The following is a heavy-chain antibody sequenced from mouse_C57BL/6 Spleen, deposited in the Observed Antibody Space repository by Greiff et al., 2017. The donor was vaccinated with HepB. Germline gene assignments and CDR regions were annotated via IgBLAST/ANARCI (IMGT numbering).Heavy chain of an antibody. CDR3: ASGTGFDY. V-gene: IGHV1-82*01. CDR1: GYAFSSSW. Sequence: QVQLKESGPELVKPGASVKISCKASGYAFSSSWMNWVKQRPGKGLEWIGRIYPGDGDTNYNGKFKGKATLTADKSSSTAYMQLSSLTSEDSAVYFCASGTGFDYWGQGTTLTVSS. D-gene: IGHD4-1*01. J-gene: IGHJ2*01. CDR2: IYPGDGDT.